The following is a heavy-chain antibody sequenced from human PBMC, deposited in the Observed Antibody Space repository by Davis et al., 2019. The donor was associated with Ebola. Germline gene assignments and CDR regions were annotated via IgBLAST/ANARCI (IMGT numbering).Heavy chain of an antibody. V-gene: IGHV3-23*01. J-gene: IGHJ6*01. Sequence: PGGSLRPPCEAPGFTFSTYAMSWVRQAPGKGLEWVSAISGSAITTYYADSVEGRFTISRDNSRNTLYLQMNSLRADDTATCLHQGPIGLPPGTLLQEHLWG. CDR3: QGPIGLPPGTLLQEHL. CDR1: GFTFSTYA. CDR2: ISGSAITT. D-gene: IGHD2-2*01.